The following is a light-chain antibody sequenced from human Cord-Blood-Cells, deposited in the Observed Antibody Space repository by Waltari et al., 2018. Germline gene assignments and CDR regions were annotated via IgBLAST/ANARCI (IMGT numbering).Light chain of an antibody. V-gene: IGKV1-39*01. CDR1: QSISSY. CDR2: AAS. J-gene: IGKJ4*01. CDR3: QQYYRTPLT. Sequence: DIQMTQSPSSLSASVGDRVTITCRASQSISSYLNWYQQKPGKAPKLLIYAASSLQSGVPSRFSGSGSGTDFTLTISSLQPEDFATYYCQQYYRTPLTFGGGTKVEIK.